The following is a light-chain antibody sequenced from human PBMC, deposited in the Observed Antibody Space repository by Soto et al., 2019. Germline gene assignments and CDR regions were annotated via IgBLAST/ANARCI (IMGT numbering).Light chain of an antibody. CDR2: DAS. V-gene: IGKV3-11*01. Sequence: EIVLTQSRATLSLSPGERATLSCRASQSVSSYLAWYQQKPGQAPRLLIYDASNRATGIPARFSGSGSGTDFTLTISSLEPEDFAVYYCQQRSNWPLPLTFGGGTKVEIK. CDR3: QQRSNWPLPLT. CDR1: QSVSSY. J-gene: IGKJ4*01.